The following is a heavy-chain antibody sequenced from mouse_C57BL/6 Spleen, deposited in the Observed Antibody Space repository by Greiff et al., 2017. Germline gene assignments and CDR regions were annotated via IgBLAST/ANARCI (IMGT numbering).Heavy chain of an antibody. CDR2: IDPSDSYT. V-gene: IGHV1-50*01. CDR1: GYTFTSYW. Sequence: VQLQQPGAELVKPGASVKLSCKASGYTFTSYWMQWVKQRPGQGLEWIGEIDPSDSYTNYNQKFKGKATLTVDTSSSTAYMQRSSLTSEDSAVYYCARSNHLDDWGQGTTLTVSS. J-gene: IGHJ2*01. CDR3: ARSNHLDD.